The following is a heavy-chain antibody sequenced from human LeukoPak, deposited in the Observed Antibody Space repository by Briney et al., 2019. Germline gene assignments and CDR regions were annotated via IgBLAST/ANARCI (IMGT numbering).Heavy chain of an antibody. CDR2: INPSLRIT. J-gene: IGHJ4*02. Sequence: ASVKVSCKASGYTFTNYFIHWVRQAPGHGLEWMGIINPSLRITNYAEKFQGRVTLTRDRPTSTVYMEVSSLRSEDTAVYYCARDGDLGPHYDIVVRGYFDYWGQGTLVTVSS. CDR3: ARDGDLGPHYDIVVRGYFDY. D-gene: IGHD2-21*01. CDR1: GYTFTNYF. V-gene: IGHV1-46*01.